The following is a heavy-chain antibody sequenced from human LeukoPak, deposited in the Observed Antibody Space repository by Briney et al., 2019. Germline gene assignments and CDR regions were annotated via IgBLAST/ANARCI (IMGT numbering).Heavy chain of an antibody. CDR1: GYTFTSYG. CDR2: ISAYNGNT. Sequence: ASVKVSCKASGYTFTSYGISWVRQAPGQGLEWMGWISAYNGNTNYAQKLQGRVTMTTDTSTSTAYMELRSLRSDDTAVYYCARDADGDYAAYYYYGMDVWGQGTTVTVSS. D-gene: IGHD4-17*01. J-gene: IGHJ6*02. CDR3: ARDADGDYAAYYYYGMDV. V-gene: IGHV1-18*01.